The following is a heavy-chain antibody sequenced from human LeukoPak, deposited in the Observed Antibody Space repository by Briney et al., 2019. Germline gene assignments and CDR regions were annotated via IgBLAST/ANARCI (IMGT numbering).Heavy chain of an antibody. CDR1: GFTVSSNY. CDR2: IYSGGST. D-gene: IGHD3-3*01. V-gene: IGHV3-53*01. Sequence: GGSLRLSCAASGFTVSSNYMSWVRRAPGKGLEWVSVIYSGGSTYYADSVKGRFTISRDNSKNTLYLQMNSLRAEDTAVYYCARTFLRSSYYFDYWGQGTLVTVSS. CDR3: ARTFLRSSYYFDY. J-gene: IGHJ4*02.